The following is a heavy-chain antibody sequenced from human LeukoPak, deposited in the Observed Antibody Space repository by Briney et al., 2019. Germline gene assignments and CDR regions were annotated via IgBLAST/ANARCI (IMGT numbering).Heavy chain of an antibody. Sequence: GGSLRLSSAASEFTFSSYSMNWVRQAPGKGLEWVSSISSSSSYIYYADSVKGRFTISRDNTKNSLYLQMNSLRAEDTAVYYCARGSPRVAAAGLVDYWGQGTLVAVSS. CDR1: EFTFSSYS. J-gene: IGHJ4*02. V-gene: IGHV3-21*01. D-gene: IGHD6-13*01. CDR2: ISSSSSYI. CDR3: ARGSPRVAAAGLVDY.